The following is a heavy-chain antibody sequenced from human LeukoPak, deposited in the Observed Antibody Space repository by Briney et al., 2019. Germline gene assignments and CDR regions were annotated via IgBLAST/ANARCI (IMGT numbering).Heavy chain of an antibody. J-gene: IGHJ5*02. V-gene: IGHV4-34*01. CDR2: INHSGST. CDR1: GGSFSGYY. D-gene: IGHD2-2*01. Sequence: SETLSLTCAVYGGSFSGYYWSWIRQPPGKGLEWIGEINHSGSTNYNPSLKSRVTISVDTSKNQFSLKLRSVTAADAAVYYCARGRRYCSSTSCSGGWFDPWGQGTLVTVSS. CDR3: ARGRRYCSSTSCSGGWFDP.